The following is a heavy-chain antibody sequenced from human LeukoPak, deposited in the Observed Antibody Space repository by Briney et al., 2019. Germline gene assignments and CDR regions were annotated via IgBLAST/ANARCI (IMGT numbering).Heavy chain of an antibody. D-gene: IGHD3-16*01. Sequence: GGSLRLSCAASGFTFSDYYMSWIRQAQGKGLEWVSYISSSGSTIYYEDSVQGRFTISRENAKNSLYLQMNSLRAEDTAVYYCAREWGSNLDYWLQGTLVTVSS. CDR3: AREWGSNLDY. V-gene: IGHV3-11*01. CDR1: GFTFSDYY. CDR2: ISSSGSTI. J-gene: IGHJ4*02.